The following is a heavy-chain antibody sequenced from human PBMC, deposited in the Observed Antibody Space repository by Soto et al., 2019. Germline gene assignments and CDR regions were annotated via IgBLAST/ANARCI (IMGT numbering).Heavy chain of an antibody. V-gene: IGHV4-59*01. CDR2: IYYSGST. D-gene: IGHD3-22*01. CDR3: ARGRIVVGENDAFDI. Sequence: SESLSLTCAVSGCSISSYYWSWIRQPPGKGLEWIGYIYYSGSTNYNPSLKSRVTISVDTSKNQFSLKLSSVTAADTAVYYCARGRIVVGENDAFDIWGQGTMVTVSS. CDR1: GCSISSYY. J-gene: IGHJ3*02.